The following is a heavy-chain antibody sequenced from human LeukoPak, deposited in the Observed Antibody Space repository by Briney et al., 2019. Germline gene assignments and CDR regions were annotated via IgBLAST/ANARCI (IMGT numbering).Heavy chain of an antibody. Sequence: KPSETLSLTCTVSGGSISSSRYYWGWIRQPPGKGLEWIGSIYYSGSTYYNPSLKSRVTISVDTSKNQFSLKLSSVTAADTAVYYCARPNWNFVLYAFDIWGQGTMVTVSS. CDR3: ARPNWNFVLYAFDI. V-gene: IGHV4-39*01. CDR2: IYYSGST. J-gene: IGHJ3*02. D-gene: IGHD1-7*01. CDR1: GGSISSSRYY.